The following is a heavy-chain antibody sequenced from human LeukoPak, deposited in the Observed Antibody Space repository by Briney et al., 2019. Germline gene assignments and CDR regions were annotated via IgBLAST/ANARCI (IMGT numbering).Heavy chain of an antibody. CDR3: ARLGYSYLYDY. CDR2: IYYSGST. Sequence: SETLSLTCTVSGGSISSGGYYWSWIRQPPGKGLEWIGYIYYSGSTYYNPSLKSRVTISVDTSKNQFSLKLSSVTAADTAVYYCARLGYSYLYDYWGQGTLVTVSS. CDR1: GGSISSGGYY. V-gene: IGHV4-30-4*08. J-gene: IGHJ4*02. D-gene: IGHD5-24*01.